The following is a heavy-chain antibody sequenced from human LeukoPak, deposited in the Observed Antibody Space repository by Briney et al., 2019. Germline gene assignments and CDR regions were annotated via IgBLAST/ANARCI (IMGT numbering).Heavy chain of an antibody. CDR2: IYYSGST. D-gene: IGHD3-22*01. Sequence: PSETLSLTCTVSGGSISSSSYYWGWIRQPPGKGLEWIGSIYYSGSTYYNPSLKSRVTISVDTSKNQFSLRLTSVTAADTAVYYCARGPDSSGYHFDYWGQGTLVTVSS. CDR1: GGSISSSSYY. V-gene: IGHV4-39*07. J-gene: IGHJ4*02. CDR3: ARGPDSSGYHFDY.